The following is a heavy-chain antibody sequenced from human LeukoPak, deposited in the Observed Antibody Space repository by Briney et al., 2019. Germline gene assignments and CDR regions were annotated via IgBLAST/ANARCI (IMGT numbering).Heavy chain of an antibody. CDR1: GGSISSSSHY. CDR3: ARGISPGSGWFFNI. CDR2: IYYSGST. J-gene: IGHJ3*02. Sequence: SETLSLTCTVSGGSISSSSHYWGWIRQPPGKGLEWIGIIYYSGSTYYNPSLKSRVTISVDTSKNQFSLKLTSVTAADTAVYYCARGISPGSGWFFNIWGQGTVVSVSS. V-gene: IGHV4-39*07. D-gene: IGHD6-19*01.